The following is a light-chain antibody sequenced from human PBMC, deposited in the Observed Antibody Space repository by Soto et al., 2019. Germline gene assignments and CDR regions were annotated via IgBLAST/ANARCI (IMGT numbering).Light chain of an antibody. J-gene: IGLJ2*01. CDR3: VLYMDSGMV. Sequence: QTVVTQESSFSVSPGGTVTLTCGLNSGSVSTSYYPSWYQQTPGQAPRTLIYNTDTRSSGVPDRFSGAILGNKAALTITWAQAEDESDYYCVLYMDSGMVFGGGTKLTVL. CDR2: NTD. V-gene: IGLV8-61*01. CDR1: SGSVSTSYY.